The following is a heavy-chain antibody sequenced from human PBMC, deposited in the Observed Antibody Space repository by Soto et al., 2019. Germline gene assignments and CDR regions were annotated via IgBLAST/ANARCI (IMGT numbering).Heavy chain of an antibody. CDR3: ARDRDQLLSGYFQH. J-gene: IGHJ1*01. CDR1: GFTFSTYG. CDR2: IWDDGSNA. Sequence: QVQLVESGGGVVQPGGSLRPSCAASGFTFSTYGMHWVRQAPGKGLEWLAVIWDDGSNAYYGDSVKGRFTISRDNSKNTLYLQMNSLRAEDTAVYYCARDRDQLLSGYFQHWGQGTLVTVSS. V-gene: IGHV3-33*01. D-gene: IGHD2-2*01.